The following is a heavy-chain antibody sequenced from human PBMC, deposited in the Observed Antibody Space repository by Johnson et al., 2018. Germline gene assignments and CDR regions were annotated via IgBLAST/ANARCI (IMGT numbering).Heavy chain of an antibody. Sequence: VQLQESGGGLVKAGGSLRLSCAASEFTFNSYSMNWVRQAPGKGLEWVSCISGTSNYVYYADAVQGRFTISRDNAKNSLYLQMNSLRVEDTAVYYCARDRCDHMNKYYYYGMDVWGQGTTVTVSS. CDR2: ISGTSNYV. D-gene: IGHD1/OR15-1a*01. V-gene: IGHV3-21*01. J-gene: IGHJ6*02. CDR3: ARDRCDHMNKYYYYGMDV. CDR1: EFTFNSYS.